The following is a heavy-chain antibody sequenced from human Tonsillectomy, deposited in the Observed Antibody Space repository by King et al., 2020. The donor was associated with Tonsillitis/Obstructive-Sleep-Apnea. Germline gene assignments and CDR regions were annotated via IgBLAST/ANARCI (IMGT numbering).Heavy chain of an antibody. Sequence: VQLVESGGGLVQPGGSLRLSCAASGFTVSSNYMSWVRQAPGKGLEWVSVIYSGGSTYYADSVKGRFTISRDNSKNTPYLQMNSLRAEDTAVYYCASGTGYSSGWYSEFYWGQGTLVTVSS. CDR3: ASGTGYSSGWYSEFY. V-gene: IGHV3-66*01. CDR1: GFTVSSNY. D-gene: IGHD6-19*01. CDR2: IYSGGST. J-gene: IGHJ4*02.